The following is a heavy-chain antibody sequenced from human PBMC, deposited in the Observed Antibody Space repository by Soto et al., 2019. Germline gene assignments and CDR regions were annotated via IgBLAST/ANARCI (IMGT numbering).Heavy chain of an antibody. D-gene: IGHD3-16*01. CDR1: GFTFTSSA. Sequence: SVKVSCKTSGFTFTSSAMQWVRQARGQGLEWIGWIVVGSGHTNHAQKFQERVTITRDMSTSTAYMELSSLRSEDTAMYYCAAASSTSGGYYGMDVWGQATTVTVSS. CDR2: IVVGSGHT. CDR3: AAASSTSGGYYGMDV. V-gene: IGHV1-58*02. J-gene: IGHJ6*02.